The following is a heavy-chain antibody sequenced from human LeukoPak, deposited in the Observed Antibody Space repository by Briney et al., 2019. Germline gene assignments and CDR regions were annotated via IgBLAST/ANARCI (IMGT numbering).Heavy chain of an antibody. CDR1: GGSISSSSYY. Sequence: PSETLSLTCTVSGGSISSSSYYWGWIRQPPGKGLEWIGSIYYSGSTYYNPSLKSRVTISVDTSKNQVSLQLNSVTAADTAVYYCAGYCGGGSCPDSWGQGTLVTVSS. D-gene: IGHD2-15*01. CDR3: AGYCGGGSCPDS. J-gene: IGHJ4*02. CDR2: IYYSGST. V-gene: IGHV4-39*01.